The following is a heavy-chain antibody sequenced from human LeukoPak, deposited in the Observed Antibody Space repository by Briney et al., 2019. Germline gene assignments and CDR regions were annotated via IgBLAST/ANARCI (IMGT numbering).Heavy chain of an antibody. Sequence: SETLSLTCTVSGGSISNGSYYWSWIRQPAGKGLEWIGRIHTSGSTYYNPSLKSRVTISVDTSKNQFSLKLSSVTAADTAVYYCARLPRGSGSSHFDYWGQGTLVTDSS. CDR2: IHTSGST. D-gene: IGHD3-10*01. V-gene: IGHV4-61*02. J-gene: IGHJ4*02. CDR1: GGSISNGSYY. CDR3: ARLPRGSGSSHFDY.